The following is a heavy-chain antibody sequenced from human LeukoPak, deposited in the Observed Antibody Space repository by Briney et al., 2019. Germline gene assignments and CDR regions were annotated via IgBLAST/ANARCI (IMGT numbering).Heavy chain of an antibody. V-gene: IGHV3-21*01. D-gene: IGHD5-18*01. Sequence: GGSLRLSCAASGFTFSSYSMNWVRQAPGKGLEWVSSISSSSSYIYYADSVKGRFTISRDNAKNSLYLQMNSLRAEDTAVYYCAREGRGYSYGSPYYFDYWGQGTLVTVSS. CDR3: AREGRGYSYGSPYYFDY. J-gene: IGHJ4*02. CDR1: GFTFSSYS. CDR2: ISSSSSYI.